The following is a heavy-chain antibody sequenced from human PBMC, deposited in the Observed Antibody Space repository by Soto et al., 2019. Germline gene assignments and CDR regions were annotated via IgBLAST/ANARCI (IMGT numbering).Heavy chain of an antibody. Sequence: QVQLVESGGGVVQPGRSLRLSCAASGFTFSSYGMHWVRQAPGKGLEWVAVIWYDGSNKYYADSVKGRFTISRDNSKNTLYLQMNSLRAEDTAVYYCARGHNVYGSGKNYYYYGMDVWGQGTTVTVSS. CDR1: GFTFSSYG. CDR3: ARGHNVYGSGKNYYYYGMDV. J-gene: IGHJ6*02. CDR2: IWYDGSNK. D-gene: IGHD3-10*01. V-gene: IGHV3-33*01.